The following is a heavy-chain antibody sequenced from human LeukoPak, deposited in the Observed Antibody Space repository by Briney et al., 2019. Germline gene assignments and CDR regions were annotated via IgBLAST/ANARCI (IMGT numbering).Heavy chain of an antibody. J-gene: IGHJ4*02. D-gene: IGHD5-24*01. CDR2: INPNSGGT. Sequence: ASVKVSCKASGYTFSNYYMHWVRQDPGQGLEWMGWINPNSGGTNFAQNFQGRVTMTRDTSISTAYMELSGLRSDDTAVYYCARQNGYNPYYWGPGTLVTVAS. V-gene: IGHV1-2*02. CDR1: GYTFSNYY. CDR3: ARQNGYNPYY.